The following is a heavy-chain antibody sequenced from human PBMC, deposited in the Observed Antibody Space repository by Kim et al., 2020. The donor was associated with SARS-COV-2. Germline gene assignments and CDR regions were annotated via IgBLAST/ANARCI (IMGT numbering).Heavy chain of an antibody. CDR2: IYYSGST. V-gene: IGHV4-39*01. Sequence: SETLSLTCTVSGGSISSSSYYWGWIRQPPGKGLEWIGSIYYSGSTYYNPSLKSRVTISVDTSKNQFSLKLSSVTAADTAVYYCARLVALTGTVDYWGQGT. J-gene: IGHJ4*02. CDR1: GGSISSSSYY. CDR3: ARLVALTGTVDY. D-gene: IGHD1-7*01.